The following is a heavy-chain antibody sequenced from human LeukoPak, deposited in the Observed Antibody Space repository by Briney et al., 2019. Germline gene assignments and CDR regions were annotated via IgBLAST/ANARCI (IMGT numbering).Heavy chain of an antibody. J-gene: IGHJ3*02. CDR3: ARASQDYYGSGSYYRGGDAFDI. V-gene: IGHV1-69*04. CDR1: GGTFLNYA. CDR2: IITILGIA. Sequence: ASVTVSFTCSGGTFLNYAISWVRQAPGQGGEWMGRIITILGIASYAQKFQARVTLTADNSTSTAYMELSSLRSDDTAVYYCARASQDYYGSGSYYRGGDAFDIWGQGTMVTVSS. D-gene: IGHD3-10*01.